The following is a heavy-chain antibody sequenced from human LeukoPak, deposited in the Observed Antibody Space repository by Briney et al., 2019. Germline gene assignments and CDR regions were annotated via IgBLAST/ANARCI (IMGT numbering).Heavy chain of an antibody. CDR1: GYTFTSYG. CDR2: FDPEDGET. D-gene: IGHD1-26*01. Sequence: ASVTVSCKASGYTFTSYGISWVRQAPGKGLEWMGGFDPEDGETIYAQKFQGRVTMTEDTSTDTAYMELSSLRSEDTAVYYCATIPSYSIVGRGVWGQGTTVTVSS. V-gene: IGHV1-24*01. J-gene: IGHJ6*02. CDR3: ATIPSYSIVGRGV.